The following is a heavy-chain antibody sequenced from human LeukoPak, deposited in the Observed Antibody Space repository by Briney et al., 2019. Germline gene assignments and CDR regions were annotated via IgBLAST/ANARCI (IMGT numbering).Heavy chain of an antibody. J-gene: IGHJ4*02. CDR2: ISGSGGST. CDR3: SKGPFFYYYDSSGYYYFDY. V-gene: IGHV3-23*01. Sequence: GSLRLSCAASGFTFSSYAMSWVRQAPRKGLEWVSAISGSGGSTYYADSVKGRFTISRDNSKNTLYLQMNSLRAEDTAVYYCSKGPFFYYYDSSGYYYFDYWGQGTLVTVSS. D-gene: IGHD3-22*01. CDR1: GFTFSSYA.